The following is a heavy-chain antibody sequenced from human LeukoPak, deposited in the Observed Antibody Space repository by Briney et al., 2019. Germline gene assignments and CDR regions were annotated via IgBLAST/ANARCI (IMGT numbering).Heavy chain of an antibody. CDR2: IYTSGST. CDR1: GGSISSYY. J-gene: IGHJ6*03. Sequence: SETLSLTCTVSGGSISSYYWSWIWQPAGNGLEWIGRIYTSGSTNYNPSLKSRVTMSVDTSKNQFSLKLSSVTAADTAVYYCARGTVVVPAAIHPVDYYYYMDVWGKGTTVTVSS. D-gene: IGHD2-2*02. V-gene: IGHV4-4*07. CDR3: ARGTVVVPAAIHPVDYYYYMDV.